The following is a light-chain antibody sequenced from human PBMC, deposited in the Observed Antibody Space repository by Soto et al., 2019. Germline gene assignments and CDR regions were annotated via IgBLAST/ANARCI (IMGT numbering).Light chain of an antibody. CDR1: QSVSNN. CDR2: GAS. J-gene: IGKJ2*01. Sequence: EIVMTQSPATLSVSPGERATLSCRASQSVSNNLAWYQQKLGQAPRLLIYGASTRATGIPARFSGSGSGTEFTLTISSLRSEDFAVYYCQQYNNWPPTYTFGQGTKLEIK. CDR3: QQYNNWPPTYT. V-gene: IGKV3-15*01.